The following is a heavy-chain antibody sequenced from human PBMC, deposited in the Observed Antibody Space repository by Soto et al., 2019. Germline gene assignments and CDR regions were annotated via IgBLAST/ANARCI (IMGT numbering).Heavy chain of an antibody. V-gene: IGHV1-69*06. J-gene: IGHJ6*02. CDR3: ARAAPIVDILTGYFIPAGVGYGMDV. CDR2: IIPIFGTA. Sequence: GASVKVSCKASGGTFSSYAISWVRQAPGQGLEWMGGIIPIFGTANYAQKFQGRVTITADKSTSTAYMELSSLRSEDTAVYYCARAAPIVDILTGYFIPAGVGYGMDVWGQGTTVTVSS. D-gene: IGHD3-9*01. CDR1: GGTFSSYA.